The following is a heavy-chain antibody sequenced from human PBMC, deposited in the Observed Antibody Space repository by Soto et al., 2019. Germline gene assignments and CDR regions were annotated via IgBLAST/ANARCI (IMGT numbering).Heavy chain of an antibody. CDR1: GLPFITYA. CDR2: ISYDGSNK. J-gene: IGHJ4*02. CDR3: AALNYGSGVGVGDY. Sequence: QVQLVESGGGVVKPGRPRRPSFPAPGLPFITYAIHGFPKAPGKGLEWGAVISYDGSNKYYADSVKGRFTISRDNSKNTLYLQMNSLRAEDTAVYYCAALNYGSGVGVGDYWGQGTLVTVSS. D-gene: IGHD3-10*01. V-gene: IGHV3-30*03.